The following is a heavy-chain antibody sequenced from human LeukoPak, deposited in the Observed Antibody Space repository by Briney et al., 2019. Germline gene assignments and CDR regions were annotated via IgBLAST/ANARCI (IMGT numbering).Heavy chain of an antibody. D-gene: IGHD6-13*01. J-gene: IGHJ5*02. V-gene: IGHV3-53*01. CDR2: MYSRGDT. CDR3: ARDAPQVPAAGVLAS. CDR1: GFTFSDNY. Sequence: GGSLRLSCVASGFTFSDNYMSWVRQAPGKGLEWVSVMYSRGDTYYANSVKGRFTFSRDISKNTLYLQMDGLRNEDTAMYYCARDAPQVPAAGVLASWGQGTLVIVSS.